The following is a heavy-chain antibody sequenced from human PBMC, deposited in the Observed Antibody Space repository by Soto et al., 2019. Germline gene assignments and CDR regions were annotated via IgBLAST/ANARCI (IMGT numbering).Heavy chain of an antibody. J-gene: IGHJ4*02. CDR1: GGSISNSNYY. V-gene: IGHV4-39*01. D-gene: IGHD2-21*02. CDR2: IYYSGST. Sequence: TSETLSLTCAVSGGSISNSNYYWGWIRQPPGKGLEWIGSIYYSGSTYYNPSLKSRVTISVDTSKNQFSLKLSSLTAADTAVFYCARSLAYCGGDCNTYFDYWGQGTLVTVSS. CDR3: ARSLAYCGGDCNTYFDY.